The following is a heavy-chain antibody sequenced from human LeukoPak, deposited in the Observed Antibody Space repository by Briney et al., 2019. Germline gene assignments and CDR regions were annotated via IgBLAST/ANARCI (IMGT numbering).Heavy chain of an antibody. Sequence: GESLKISCKGSGYSFTNYWIGWVRQMPGKGLEWMGIVYPGDSDTRYSPSFQGQVTISADRSISTAYLQWSSLKASDSAMYYCARPRGMTTPYYFDYWGQGTLVTVSS. D-gene: IGHD3-10*01. J-gene: IGHJ4*02. V-gene: IGHV5-51*01. CDR2: VYPGDSDT. CDR3: ARPRGMTTPYYFDY. CDR1: GYSFTNYW.